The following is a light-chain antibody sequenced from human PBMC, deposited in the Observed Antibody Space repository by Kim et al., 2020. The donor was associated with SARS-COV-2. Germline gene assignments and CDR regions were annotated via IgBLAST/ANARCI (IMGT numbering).Light chain of an antibody. Sequence: LSPGETATLSCRASQSVSSSYLAWYQQKPGQAPRLLIYGASSRATGIPDRFSGSGSVTDFTLTISRLEPEDFAVYYCQQYGSAPQTLGQGTKLQIK. J-gene: IGKJ2*01. V-gene: IGKV3-20*01. CDR2: GAS. CDR1: QSVSSSY. CDR3: QQYGSAPQT.